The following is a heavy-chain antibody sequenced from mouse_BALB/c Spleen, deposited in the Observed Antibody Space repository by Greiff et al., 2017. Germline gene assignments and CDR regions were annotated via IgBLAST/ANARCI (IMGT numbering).Heavy chain of an antibody. J-gene: IGHJ4*01. CDR1: GFSLTGYG. D-gene: IGHD2-10*02. CDR3: ARYGNYRDYYAMDY. CDR2: IWGDGST. V-gene: IGHV2-6-7*01. Sequence: VQLVESGPGLVAPSQSLSITCTVSGFSLTGYGVNWVRQPPGKGLEWLGMIWGDGSTDYNSALKSRLSISKDNSKSQVFLKMNSLQTDDTARYYCARYGNYRDYYAMDYWGQGTSVTVSS.